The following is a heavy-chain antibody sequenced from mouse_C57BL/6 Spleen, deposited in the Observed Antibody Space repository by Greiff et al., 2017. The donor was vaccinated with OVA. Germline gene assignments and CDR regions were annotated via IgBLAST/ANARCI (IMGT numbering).Heavy chain of an antibody. V-gene: IGHV5-4*01. CDR1: GFTFSSYA. CDR2: ISDGGSYT. J-gene: IGHJ3*01. CDR3: APYSNYPFAY. Sequence: EVQLVESGGGLVKPGGSLKLSCAASGFTFSSYAMSWVRQTPEKRLEWVATISDGGSYTYYPDNVKGRFTISRDNAKNNLYLQMSHLKSEDTAMYYCAPYSNYPFAYWGQGTLVTVSA. D-gene: IGHD2-5*01.